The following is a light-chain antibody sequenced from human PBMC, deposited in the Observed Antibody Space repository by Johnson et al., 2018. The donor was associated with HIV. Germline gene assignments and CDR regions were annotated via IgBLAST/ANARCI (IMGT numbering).Light chain of an antibody. CDR2: DNN. J-gene: IGLJ1*01. CDR3: GTWDSRLSGYV. Sequence: QSVLTQSPSVSAAPGQKVTISCSGSSSNIGRNYVSWYQQLPGTAPKLLIFDNNKRPSGIPDRFSASKSGTSATLGITGLQTGDEADYYCGTWDSRLSGYVFGIWTKVTVL. V-gene: IGLV1-51*01. CDR1: SSNIGRNY.